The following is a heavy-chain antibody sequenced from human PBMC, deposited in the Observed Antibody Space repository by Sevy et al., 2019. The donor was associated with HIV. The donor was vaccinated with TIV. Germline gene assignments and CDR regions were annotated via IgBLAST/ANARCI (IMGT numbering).Heavy chain of an antibody. Sequence: GGSLRLSCKASGFTFSDYAMNWFRQAPGKGLEWIGFIRSKAYGETSEYAASVKGRFTISRDDSKNIADLQLNRLKTEDTAVYYCAREGDYGDDDFASWGQGTLVTVSS. D-gene: IGHD4-17*01. CDR2: IRSKAYGETS. J-gene: IGHJ4*02. CDR1: GFTFSDYA. V-gene: IGHV3-49*03. CDR3: AREGDYGDDDFAS.